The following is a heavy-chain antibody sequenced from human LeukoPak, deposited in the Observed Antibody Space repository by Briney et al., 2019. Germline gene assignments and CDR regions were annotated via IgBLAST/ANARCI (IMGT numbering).Heavy chain of an antibody. V-gene: IGHV1-69*06. D-gene: IGHD5-18*01. CDR1: GGTFSSYA. Sequence: SVKVSCKASGGTFSSYAISWVRQAPGQGLEWMGGIIPIFGTANYAQKFQGRVTITADKSTSTAYMELSSLRSEDTAVYYCAREGRGYSYGQYYFDYWGQGTLVTVSS. J-gene: IGHJ4*02. CDR3: AREGRGYSYGQYYFDY. CDR2: IIPIFGTA.